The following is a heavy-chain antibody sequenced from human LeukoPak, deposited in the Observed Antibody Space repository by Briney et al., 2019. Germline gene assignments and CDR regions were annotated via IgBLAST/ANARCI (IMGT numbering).Heavy chain of an antibody. V-gene: IGHV3-21*01. D-gene: IGHD6-13*01. CDR1: GFTFSDYD. CDR3: ARLIGLTIAAAATDY. J-gene: IGHJ4*02. Sequence: GGSLILSCAASGFTFSDYDMNWVRQAPGKGLEWVSSITTSSSYIYYADSVKGRFTISRDNAKNSLYLQMNSLRAEDTALYYCARLIGLTIAAAATDYWGQGTLVTVSS. CDR2: ITTSSSYI.